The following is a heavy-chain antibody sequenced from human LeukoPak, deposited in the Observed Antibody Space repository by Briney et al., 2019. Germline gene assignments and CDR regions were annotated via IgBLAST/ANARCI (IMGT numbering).Heavy chain of an antibody. Sequence: SETLSLTCTVSGGSISSYYWSWIRQPPGKGLEWIGYIYYSGSTNYNPSLKSRVTISVDTSKNQFSLKLSSVTAADTAVYYCAREGATGDAFDIWSQGTMVTVSS. J-gene: IGHJ3*02. CDR2: IYYSGST. CDR1: GGSISSYY. CDR3: AREGATGDAFDI. D-gene: IGHD5-12*01. V-gene: IGHV4-59*01.